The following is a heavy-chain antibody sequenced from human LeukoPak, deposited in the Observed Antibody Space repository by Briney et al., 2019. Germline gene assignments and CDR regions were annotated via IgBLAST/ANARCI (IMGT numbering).Heavy chain of an antibody. D-gene: IGHD1-1*01. CDR2: ISGDSTYI. J-gene: IGHJ4*02. Sequence: PGGSLRLSCAASGFTFGSYFMNWVRQAPGKGLEWVSSISGDSTYIYYAGSVKGRFTISRDNAQASLYLQMISLRADDTAVYYCARVSGRLERQCDLDYWGQGTLVIVSS. CDR1: GFTFGSYF. V-gene: IGHV3-21*01. CDR3: ARVSGRLERQCDLDY.